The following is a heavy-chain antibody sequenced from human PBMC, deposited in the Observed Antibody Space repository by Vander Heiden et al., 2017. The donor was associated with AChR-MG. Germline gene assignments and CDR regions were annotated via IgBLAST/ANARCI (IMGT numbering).Heavy chain of an antibody. V-gene: IGHV4-59*01. CDR2: IYYSGST. CDR3: ASLDEREFQVDY. J-gene: IGHJ4*02. Sequence: QVQLQESGPGLVKPSETLSLTCTVSGGSISSYYWSWIRQPPGKGLEWIGYIYYSGSTNYNPSLKSRVTISVDTSKNQFSLKLSSVTAADTAVYYCASLDEREFQVDYWGQGTLVTVSS. D-gene: IGHD3-10*01. CDR1: GGSISSYY.